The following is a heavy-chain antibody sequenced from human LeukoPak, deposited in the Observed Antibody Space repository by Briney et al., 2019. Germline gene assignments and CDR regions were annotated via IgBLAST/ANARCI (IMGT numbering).Heavy chain of an antibody. CDR3: AKGGGAYYGSGSLNWFDP. D-gene: IGHD3-10*01. Sequence: GGSLRLSCAASGFTFSSYAMSWVRQAPGKGLEWVSAISGSGGSTYYADSVKGRFTISRDNSKNTLYLQMNSLRAEDTAVYYCAKGGGAYYGSGSLNWFDPWGQGTLVTVSS. V-gene: IGHV3-23*01. CDR2: ISGSGGST. J-gene: IGHJ5*02. CDR1: GFTFSSYA.